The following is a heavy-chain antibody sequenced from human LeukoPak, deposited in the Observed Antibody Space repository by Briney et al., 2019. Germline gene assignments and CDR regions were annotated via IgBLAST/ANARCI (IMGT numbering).Heavy chain of an antibody. CDR2: ISAYNGNT. CDR3: ARMGSGWLNYYYYYMDV. D-gene: IGHD6-19*01. CDR1: GYTFTSYG. J-gene: IGHJ6*03. Sequence: ASVKVSCKASGYTFTSYGISWVRQAPGQGLEWMGWISAYNGNTNYAQKLQGRVTMTTDTSTSTAYMELRSLRSDDTAVYYCARMGSGWLNYYYYYMDVWGKGTTVTTSS. V-gene: IGHV1-18*01.